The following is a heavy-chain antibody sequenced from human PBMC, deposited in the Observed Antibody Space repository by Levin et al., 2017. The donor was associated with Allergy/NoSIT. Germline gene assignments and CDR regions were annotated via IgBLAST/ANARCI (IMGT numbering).Heavy chain of an antibody. V-gene: IGHV4-34*01. Sequence: NPSETLSLTCAVYGGSFSGYYWSWIRQPPGKGLEWIGEINHSGSTNYNPSLKSRVTISVDTSKNQFSLKLSSVTAADTAVYYCARGCRGVAARPRVYWFDPWGQGTLVTVSS. CDR3: ARGCRGVAARPRVYWFDP. CDR2: INHSGST. CDR1: GGSFSGYY. D-gene: IGHD6-6*01. J-gene: IGHJ5*02.